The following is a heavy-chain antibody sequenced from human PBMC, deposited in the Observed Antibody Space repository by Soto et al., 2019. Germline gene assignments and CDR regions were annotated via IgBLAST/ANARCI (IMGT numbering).Heavy chain of an antibody. CDR2: IRSKAYGGTT. CDR1: GFTFGDYP. D-gene: IGHD3-22*01. V-gene: IGHV3-49*03. J-gene: IGHJ4*02. CDR3: TREDPAGYYDSSGTDY. Sequence: GGSLRLSCTASGFTFGDYPMRWFRQAPGKGLEWVGFIRSKAYGGTTEYAASVQGRFSISRDDSKSIAYLQMNSLKTEDTAVYYCTREDPAGYYDSSGTDYWGQGTLVTVSS.